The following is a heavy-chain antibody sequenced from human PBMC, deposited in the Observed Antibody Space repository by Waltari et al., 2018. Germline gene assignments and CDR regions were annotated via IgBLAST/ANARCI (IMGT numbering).Heavy chain of an antibody. Sequence: QVQLVQSGPEVKKPGASVTVSCKASGYTFTGYYIHLVRQAPGQGLEWMGRINPNSGGTNSAQHFQGRLTMTRDTSISTVYMELGSLRYDDTAVYYCARARTVIDDFWGQGTLVTVSS. J-gene: IGHJ4*02. CDR2: INPNSGGT. D-gene: IGHD4-4*01. V-gene: IGHV1-2*06. CDR1: GYTFTGYY. CDR3: ARARTVIDDF.